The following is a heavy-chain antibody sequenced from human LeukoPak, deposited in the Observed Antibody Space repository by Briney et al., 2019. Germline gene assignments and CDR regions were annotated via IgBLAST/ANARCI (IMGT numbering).Heavy chain of an antibody. CDR1: GGSISSSSYY. J-gene: IGHJ4*02. CDR3: ASHVVVVATTRHFDY. V-gene: IGHV4-39*07. Sequence: SETLSLTCTVSGGSISSSSYYWGWIRQPPGKGLEWIGSIYYSGSTYYNPSLKSRVTISVDTSKNQFSLKLTSVTAADTAVYYCASHVVVVATTRHFDYWGQGTLVTVSS. D-gene: IGHD2-15*01. CDR2: IYYSGST.